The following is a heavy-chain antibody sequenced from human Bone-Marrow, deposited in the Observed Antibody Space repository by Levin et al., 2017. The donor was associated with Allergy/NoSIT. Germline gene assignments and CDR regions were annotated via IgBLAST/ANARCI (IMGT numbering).Heavy chain of an antibody. CDR1: GYTFSETS. V-gene: IGHV1-24*01. CDR3: TRGVMVRLGGVIASYALDV. D-gene: IGHD3-16*02. Sequence: ASVKVSCKVSGYTFSETSVHWVRQAPGKGLEWMGGFDPEQGETIYAQKFQGRVTMTEDTSAETAYVELSGLRSEDTAMYYCTRGVMVRLGGVIASYALDVWGQGTAVVVS. CDR2: FDPEQGET. J-gene: IGHJ6*02.